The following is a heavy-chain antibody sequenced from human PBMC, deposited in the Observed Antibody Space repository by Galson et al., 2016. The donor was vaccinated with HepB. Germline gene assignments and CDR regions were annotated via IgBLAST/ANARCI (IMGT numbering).Heavy chain of an antibody. Sequence: SLRLSCAASGITFSDSYMTWIRQAPGKRLEWLSYISSSGTTIYYADSVKGRFTISRDNAKNSLYLQMNSLRAEDTAVYYCARVMVDYHYWSNKPKHYYSGMDVWGQGTTVTVSS. CDR2: ISSSGTTI. D-gene: IGHD3-3*01. CDR3: ARVMVDYHYWSNKPKHYYSGMDV. J-gene: IGHJ6*02. V-gene: IGHV3-11*01. CDR1: GITFSDSY.